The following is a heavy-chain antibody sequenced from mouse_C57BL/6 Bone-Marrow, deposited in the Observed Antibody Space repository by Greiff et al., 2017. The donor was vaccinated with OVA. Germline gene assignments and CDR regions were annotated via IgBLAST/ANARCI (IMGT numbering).Heavy chain of an antibody. J-gene: IGHJ2*01. CDR1: GYTFTGYW. CDR2: ILPGSGST. Sequence: VQLQQSGAELMKPGASVKLSCKATGYTFTGYWIEWVKQRPGHGLEWIGEILPGSGSTNYNEKFKGKATFTADTSSNTAYMQLSSLTTEDSAIYYCARRPYYGSSYLYYFDYWGQGTTLTVSS. D-gene: IGHD1-1*01. CDR3: ARRPYYGSSYLYYFDY. V-gene: IGHV1-9*01.